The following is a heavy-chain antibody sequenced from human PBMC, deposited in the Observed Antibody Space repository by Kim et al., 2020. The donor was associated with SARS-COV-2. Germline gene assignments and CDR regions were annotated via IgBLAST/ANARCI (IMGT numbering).Heavy chain of an antibody. CDR3: ARLPEDYGDYFFDY. Sequence: PSLKSLVTISVDTSKNQFSLRLSSVTAADTAVYYCARLPEDYGDYFFDYWGQGTLVTVSS. J-gene: IGHJ4*02. D-gene: IGHD4-17*01. V-gene: IGHV4-59*08.